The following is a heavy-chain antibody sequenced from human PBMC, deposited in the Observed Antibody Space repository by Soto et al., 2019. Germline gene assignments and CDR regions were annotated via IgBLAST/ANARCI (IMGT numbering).Heavy chain of an antibody. D-gene: IGHD3-16*01. J-gene: IGHJ6*02. Sequence: QLVESGGGLAQPGGSLRLSCAASEFTFSSFDMHWVRQVTGKGLEWVSGIGTGGDTYYLGSVKGRFSISRENAKNSLYLQMNSLRVEDTAVYYCARDRGVNMAGGVIYGMDVWGQGTTVTVSS. CDR3: ARDRGVNMAGGVIYGMDV. CDR1: EFTFSSFD. V-gene: IGHV3-13*01. CDR2: IGTGGDT.